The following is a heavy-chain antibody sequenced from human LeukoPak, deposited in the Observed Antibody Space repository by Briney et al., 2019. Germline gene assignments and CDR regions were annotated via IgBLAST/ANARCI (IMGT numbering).Heavy chain of an antibody. J-gene: IGHJ3*02. CDR1: GFTFSSYG. CDR2: ILYDGRNK. D-gene: IGHD3-22*01. V-gene: IGHV3-30*02. Sequence: QTGGSLSLSCSASGFTFSSYGMHWARQAPGKGRVWVTFILYDGRNKYYADSVKGRFTLSRDNSKTTLYLQMKSLRAEDTAGYYCAKSQGITIIVVVLSDAFDIWGQGTMVTVSS. CDR3: AKSQGITIIVVVLSDAFDI.